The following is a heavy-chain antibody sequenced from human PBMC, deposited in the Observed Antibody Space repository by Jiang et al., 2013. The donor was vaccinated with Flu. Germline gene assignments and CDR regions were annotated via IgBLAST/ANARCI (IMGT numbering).Heavy chain of an antibody. J-gene: IGHJ4*02. CDR3: AHQSSTSPNFDY. Sequence: KPTQTLTLTCTFSGFSLSTSGVGVGWIRQPPGKALEWLALIYWDDDKRYSPSLKRRLTITKDTSKNQVVLTMTNMDPVDTATYYCAHQSSTSPNFDYWGQGTLVTVSS. D-gene: IGHD2-2*01. V-gene: IGHV2-5*02. CDR1: GFSLSTSGVG. CDR2: IYWDDDK.